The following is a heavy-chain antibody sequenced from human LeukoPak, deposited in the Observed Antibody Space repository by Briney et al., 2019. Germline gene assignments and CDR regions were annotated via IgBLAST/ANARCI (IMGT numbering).Heavy chain of an antibody. D-gene: IGHD3-22*01. CDR2: ISYDGSNK. CDR3: ARGGSGSMIVVVTLAY. V-gene: IGHV3-30-3*01. J-gene: IGHJ4*02. CDR1: GFTFSSYA. Sequence: PGGSLRLSCAASGFTFSSYAMHWVRQDPGKGLEWVADISYDGSNKYYADSVKGRFTISRDNSKNTLFLQMNSLRAEDTAVYYCARGGSGSMIVVVTLAYWGQGTLVTVSS.